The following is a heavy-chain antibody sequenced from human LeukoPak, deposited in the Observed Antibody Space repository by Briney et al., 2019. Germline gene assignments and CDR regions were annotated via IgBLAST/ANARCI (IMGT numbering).Heavy chain of an antibody. CDR1: GFTFSSYW. CDR2: IKQDGSEK. D-gene: IGHD5-18*01. J-gene: IGHJ4*02. Sequence: HAGGSLRLSCAASGFTFSSYWMSWVRQAPGKGLEWVANIKQDGSEKYYVDSVKGRFTISRDNAKNSLYLQMVSLRAEDTAVYYCARLRGYSYGYGDYWGQGTLVTVSS. CDR3: ARLRGYSYGYGDY. V-gene: IGHV3-7*01.